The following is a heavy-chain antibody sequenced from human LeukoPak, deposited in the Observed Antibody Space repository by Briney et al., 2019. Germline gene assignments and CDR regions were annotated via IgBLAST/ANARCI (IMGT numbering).Heavy chain of an antibody. Sequence: SETLSLTCTVSGGSISSSPYYWGWIRQPPGKGLEWIGSIYYSGSTYYNPSLKSRVTISVDTSKNQFSLKLSSVTAADTAVYYCARQGFDPWGQGTLVTVSS. V-gene: IGHV4-39*01. CDR2: IYYSGST. CDR1: GGSISSSPYY. CDR3: ARQGFDP. J-gene: IGHJ5*02.